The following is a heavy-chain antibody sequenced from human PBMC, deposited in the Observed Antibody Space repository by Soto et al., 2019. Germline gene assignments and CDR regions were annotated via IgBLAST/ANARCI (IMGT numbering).Heavy chain of an antibody. CDR1: GFTVNSNY. Sequence: GGSLRLSCAASGFTVNSNYMSWVRQAPGKGLEWVSVIYSGGSTYYADSVKGRFTISRDNSKNTLYLQMNSLRAEDTAVYYCASEPPEYYYYGMDVWGQGTTVTVSS. CDR2: IYSGGST. V-gene: IGHV3-66*01. CDR3: ASEPPEYYYYGMDV. J-gene: IGHJ6*02.